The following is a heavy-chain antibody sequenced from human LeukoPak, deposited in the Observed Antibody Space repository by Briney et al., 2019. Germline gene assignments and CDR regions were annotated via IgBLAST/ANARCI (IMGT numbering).Heavy chain of an antibody. J-gene: IGHJ4*02. V-gene: IGHV3-30*01. CDR1: GFTFSSYA. D-gene: IGHD6-6*01. Sequence: GGSLRLSCAASGFTFSSYAMHWVRQAPGKGLEWVAVISYDGSNKYYADSVKGRFTIPRDNSKNTLYLQMNSLRAEDTAVYYCAREKSVAAPPGYFDYWGQGTLVTVSS. CDR3: AREKSVAAPPGYFDY. CDR2: ISYDGSNK.